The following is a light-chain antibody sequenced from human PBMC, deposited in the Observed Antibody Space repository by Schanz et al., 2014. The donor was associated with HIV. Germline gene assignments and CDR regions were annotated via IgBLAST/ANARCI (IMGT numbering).Light chain of an antibody. CDR2: DVG. V-gene: IGLV2-11*01. CDR1: SSDTGAFNF. CDR3: CSYAGTYTWV. Sequence: QSVLTQPRSVSGSPGQSITISCTGTSSDTGAFNFVSWYQHHPGKAPKVIIYDVGKRPSGVPDRFSGSKSGNAASLTISGLQSDDEAYYHCCSYAGTYTWVFGGGTKVTVL. J-gene: IGLJ3*02.